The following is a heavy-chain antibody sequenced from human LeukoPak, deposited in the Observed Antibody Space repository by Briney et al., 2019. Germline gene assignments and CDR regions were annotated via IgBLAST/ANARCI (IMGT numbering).Heavy chain of an antibody. Sequence: PGGSLRLSCAASGFIFSDYYMSWIRQAPGKGQEWISYISSSSSYTKYADSVKGRFTISRDNAKNSLYLQMNSLRVEDTAVYYCARDPRYCSGGSCYSVWVQVADSWGQGTLVTVSS. J-gene: IGHJ4*02. V-gene: IGHV3-11*06. CDR1: GFIFSDYY. CDR3: ARDPRYCSGGSCYSVWVQVADS. CDR2: ISSSSSYT. D-gene: IGHD2-15*01.